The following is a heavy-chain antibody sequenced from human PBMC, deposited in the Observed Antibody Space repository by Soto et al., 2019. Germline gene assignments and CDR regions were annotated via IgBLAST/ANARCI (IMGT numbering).Heavy chain of an antibody. CDR2: INPYNGNT. CDR1: GYTFTSYG. D-gene: IGHD3-16*01. Sequence: QVQLVQSGAEVKKPGASVKVSCKASGYTFTSYGISWVRQAPGQGLEWMGWINPYNGNTNYAQTLQGRVTMTTDTSTNTAYMEMRSLRYDDTAVYYCARDWFGLDYCGQGNLVTVSS. V-gene: IGHV1-18*01. CDR3: ARDWFGLDY. J-gene: IGHJ4*02.